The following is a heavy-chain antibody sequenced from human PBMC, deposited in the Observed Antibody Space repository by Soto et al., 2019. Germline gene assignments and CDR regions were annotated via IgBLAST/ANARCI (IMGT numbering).Heavy chain of an antibody. J-gene: IGHJ3*01. Sequence: VQLHESGPGLVKPSETLSLTCTVSGVSISSHYWNWIRQPPGKGLEWIGYILASGSTSYNPSLMSRVTISIDTSKNQCSQKVTSVTAADTARYYCAAGDHHTSAWGVDVFDFWGQGTMVTVSS. CDR1: GVSISSHY. CDR3: AAGDHHTSAWGVDVFDF. CDR2: ILASGST. V-gene: IGHV4-59*11. D-gene: IGHD2-21*01.